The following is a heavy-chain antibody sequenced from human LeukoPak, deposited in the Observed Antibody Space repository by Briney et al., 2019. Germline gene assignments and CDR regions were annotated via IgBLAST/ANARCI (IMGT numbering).Heavy chain of an antibody. CDR3: VRARYSSPWTLTYYYYYGMDV. J-gene: IGHJ6*02. V-gene: IGHV1-8*01. Sequence: GASVKVSCKASGYTFTSYDIKWVRQATGQGLEWMGWMNPNSGNTGYAQKFQGRVTMTRNTSISTAYMELSSLRSEDTAVYYCVRARYSSPWTLTYYYYYGMDVWGQGTTVTVSS. CDR1: GYTFTSYD. D-gene: IGHD6-13*01. CDR2: MNPNSGNT.